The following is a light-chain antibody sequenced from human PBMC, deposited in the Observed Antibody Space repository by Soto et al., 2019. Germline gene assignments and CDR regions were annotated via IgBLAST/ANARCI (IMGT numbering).Light chain of an antibody. CDR1: QSINNW. V-gene: IGKV1-5*01. CDR3: QQYNSYWT. Sequence: DIQMTQSPSTLPASVGARVPITCRASQSINNWLAWYQQKPGKAPKLLIYDASSLKSGVPSRFSGSGSGAEFTLTISSLQPDDFATYYCQQYNSYWTFGQGTKVDI. CDR2: DAS. J-gene: IGKJ1*01.